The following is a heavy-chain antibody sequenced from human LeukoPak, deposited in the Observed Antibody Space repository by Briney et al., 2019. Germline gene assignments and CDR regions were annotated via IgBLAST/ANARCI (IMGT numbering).Heavy chain of an antibody. V-gene: IGHV3-23*01. CDR1: GFTFSSYA. J-gene: IGHJ4*02. CDR3: AKGLCSSTSCYAEPPDY. Sequence: GGSLRLSRAASGFTFSSYAMSWVRQAPGKGLEWVSAISGSGGSTYYADSVKGRFTISRDNSKNTLYLQMNSLRAEDTAVYYCAKGLCSSTSCYAEPPDYWGQGTLVTVSS. CDR2: ISGSGGST. D-gene: IGHD2-2*01.